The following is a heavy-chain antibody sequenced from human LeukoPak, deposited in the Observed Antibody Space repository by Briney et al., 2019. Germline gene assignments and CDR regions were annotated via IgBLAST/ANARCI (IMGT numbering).Heavy chain of an antibody. CDR3: ARHRYYYGSGSPNWFDP. CDR2: IYYSGST. CDR1: GGSISSYY. J-gene: IGHJ5*02. Sequence: KPSETLSLTWTVSGGSISSYYSSWIRQPPGKGLEWIGYIYYSGSTNYNPSLKSRVTISVDTSKNQFSLKLSSVTAADTAVYYCARHRYYYGSGSPNWFDPWGQGTLVTVSS. V-gene: IGHV4-59*08. D-gene: IGHD3-10*01.